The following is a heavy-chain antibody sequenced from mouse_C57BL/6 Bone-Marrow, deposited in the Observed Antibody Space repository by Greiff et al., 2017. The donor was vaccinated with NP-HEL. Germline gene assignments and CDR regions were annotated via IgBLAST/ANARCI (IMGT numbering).Heavy chain of an antibody. Sequence: QVQLQQPGAELVKPGASVKLSCKASGYTFTSYWMHWVKQRPGQGLEWIGLIHPNSGSTNYNETFKSKAKLTVDKSSRTAYMQLSILTSEDSAVYYCARWAARATWCFDVWGTGTTVTVSS. CDR3: ARWAARATWCFDV. D-gene: IGHD3-1*01. CDR1: GYTFTSYW. V-gene: IGHV1-64*01. J-gene: IGHJ1*03. CDR2: IHPNSGST.